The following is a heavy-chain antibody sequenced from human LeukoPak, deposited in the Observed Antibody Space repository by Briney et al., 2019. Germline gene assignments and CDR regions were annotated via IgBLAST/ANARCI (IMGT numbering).Heavy chain of an antibody. J-gene: IGHJ4*02. CDR1: GYNFTSYW. Sequence: GESLKISCKGSGYNFTSYWIAWVRQMPERGLEWMGIIYPGDSDTRYSPSFQGQVIISADKSISTAYLQWSSLKASDTAIYYCATYSDTFYFDCWGQGTLVTVSS. CDR2: IYPGDSDT. V-gene: IGHV5-51*01. CDR3: ATYSDTFYFDC. D-gene: IGHD3-16*01.